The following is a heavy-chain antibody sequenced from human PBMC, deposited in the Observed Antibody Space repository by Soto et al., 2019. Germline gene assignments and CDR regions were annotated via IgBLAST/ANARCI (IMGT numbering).Heavy chain of an antibody. CDR1: GYTFTSYD. V-gene: IGHV1-8*01. J-gene: IGHJ1*01. Sequence: ASVKVSCKASGYTFTSYDINWVRQATGQGLEWMGWMNPNSGNTGFAQKFQGRVTMTRNTSISTAYMELSSPRSDDTAIYYCANYYDSSGYPHGFFQHWGQGTLVTVSS. CDR3: ANYYDSSGYPHGFFQH. D-gene: IGHD3-22*01. CDR2: MNPNSGNT.